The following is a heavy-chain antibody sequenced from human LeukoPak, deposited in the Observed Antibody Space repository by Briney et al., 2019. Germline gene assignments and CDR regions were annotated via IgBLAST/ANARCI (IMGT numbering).Heavy chain of an antibody. D-gene: IGHD3-3*01. V-gene: IGHV4-30-4*01. CDR2: IYSSGDT. CDR3: AKDRLGSWSGYYFGIFDY. J-gene: IGHJ4*02. Sequence: SETLSLTCTVSGGPISSGDYYWNWIRQPPGKGLEWLGYIYSSGDTYHNPSLKSRVTMSVARSKNQFSLTLTSLTAADTAVYYCAKDRLGSWSGYYFGIFDYWGQGLLVTVSS. CDR1: GGPISSGDYY.